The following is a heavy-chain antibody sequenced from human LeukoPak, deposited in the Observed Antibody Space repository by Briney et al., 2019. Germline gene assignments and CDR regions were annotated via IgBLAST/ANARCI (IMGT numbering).Heavy chain of an antibody. D-gene: IGHD3-3*01. CDR3: AREYYGFWSGYSGFDY. CDR1: GYTFTIYD. CDR2: MNPNSGNT. V-gene: IGHV1-8*01. Sequence: ASVTVSFKASGYTFTIYDINWVRQATGQGLEWMGWMNPNSGNTGYAQKFQGRVTMTRNTSISTAYMELSSLRSEDTAVYYCAREYYGFWSGYSGFDYWGQGTLVTVSA. J-gene: IGHJ4*02.